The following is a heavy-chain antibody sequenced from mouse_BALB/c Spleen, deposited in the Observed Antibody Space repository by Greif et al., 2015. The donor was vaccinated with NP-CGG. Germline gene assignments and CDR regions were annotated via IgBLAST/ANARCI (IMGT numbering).Heavy chain of an antibody. Sequence: VQLQQSGAEVVKPGASVKLSCTASGFNIKDTYMTWVKQGPEQGLEWIGRIVPANDNTKYDPKFQGKATITADTSSNTAYLQLSSLTSEDTAVYYCATYYYGSSGFAYWGQGTLVTVSA. D-gene: IGHD1-1*01. CDR2: IVPANDNT. CDR3: ATYYYGSSGFAY. V-gene: IGHV14-3*02. CDR1: GFNIKDTY. J-gene: IGHJ3*01.